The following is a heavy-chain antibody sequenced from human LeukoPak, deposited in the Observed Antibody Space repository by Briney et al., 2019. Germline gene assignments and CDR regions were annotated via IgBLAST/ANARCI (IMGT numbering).Heavy chain of an antibody. Sequence: SVKVSCKASGGTFSSYAISWVRQAPGQGLEWMGGIIPIFGTTNYAQKFQDRVTITADKSTSTAYMELSSLRSEDTAVYYCAKRREGLYYFDYWGQGTLVTVSS. J-gene: IGHJ4*02. V-gene: IGHV1-69*06. CDR2: IIPIFGTT. CDR3: AKRREGLYYFDY. CDR1: GGTFSSYA. D-gene: IGHD5-24*01.